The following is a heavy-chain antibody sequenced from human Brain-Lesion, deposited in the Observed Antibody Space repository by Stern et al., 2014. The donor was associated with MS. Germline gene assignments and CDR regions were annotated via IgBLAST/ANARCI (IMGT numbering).Heavy chain of an antibody. J-gene: IGHJ4*02. CDR2: FDTEDGET. Sequence: VHLVESGAEVKKPGASVKVSCKVSGYTLTELSMHWVRQAPRKGLERMGGFDTEDGETIYAQKFQGRVTMTEDTSTDTAYMELSSLRSEDTAVYYCATLSPGAGGNYYRHFDYRGQGTLVTVSS. V-gene: IGHV1-24*01. D-gene: IGHD1-26*01. CDR3: ATLSPGAGGNYYRHFDY. CDR1: GYTLTELS.